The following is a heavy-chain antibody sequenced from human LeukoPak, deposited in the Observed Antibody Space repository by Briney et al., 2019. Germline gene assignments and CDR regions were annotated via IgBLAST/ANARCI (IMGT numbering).Heavy chain of an antibody. V-gene: IGHV4-39*01. J-gene: IGHJ4*02. D-gene: IGHD6-13*01. CDR2: IYYSGST. CDR1: GGSISSSSYY. CDR3: ARGRDDIAAAGTEAFPLTFDY. Sequence: SSETLSLTCTVSGGSISSSSYYWGWIRQPPGKGLEWIGSIYYSGSTYYNPSLKSRVTISVDTSKNQFSLKLGSVTAADTAVYYCARGRDDIAAAGTEAFPLTFDYWGQGTLVTVSS.